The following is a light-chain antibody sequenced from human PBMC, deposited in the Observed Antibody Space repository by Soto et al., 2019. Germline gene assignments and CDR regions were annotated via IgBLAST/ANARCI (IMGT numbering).Light chain of an antibody. CDR2: AAS. CDR1: QGISNY. V-gene: IGKV1-27*01. J-gene: IGKJ1*01. Sequence: DIQMTQSPSSMSASVGDRVTITCRASQGISNYLAWYQQKPGRVPTLLISAASTLQSGIPSRFSGSGSGTNFTLTITSLQPEDVATYYCQRYNYSSTFGQGTKVEI. CDR3: QRYNYSST.